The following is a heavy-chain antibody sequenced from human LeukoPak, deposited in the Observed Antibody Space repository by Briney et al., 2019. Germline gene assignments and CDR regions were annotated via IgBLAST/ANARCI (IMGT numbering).Heavy chain of an antibody. Sequence: SETLSLTCTVSGGSISAYYWTWIRQPAGKGLEWVGRIYSSGSTNYNPSLKGRVTLSVDTSKNQFSLKLSSVTAADTAVYYCARECDSTSCPYNNMDVWGQGTTVTVSS. CDR3: ARECDSTSCPYNNMDV. CDR2: IYSSGST. CDR1: GGSISAYY. V-gene: IGHV4-4*07. J-gene: IGHJ6*02. D-gene: IGHD2-2*01.